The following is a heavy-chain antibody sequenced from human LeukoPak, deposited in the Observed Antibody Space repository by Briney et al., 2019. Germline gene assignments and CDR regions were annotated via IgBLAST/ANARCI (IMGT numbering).Heavy chain of an antibody. J-gene: IGHJ3*01. V-gene: IGHV3-9*01. CDR2: TSWDSSSQ. CDR3: IKDMGFDLLKDAFHV. CDR1: GLSQEDYV. Sequence: PGRSLSLSCVGSGLSQEDYVMHWVRQVRGKGLEGVAITSWDSSSQAYTYSVKGRFTISRDNDKNSLYHQMNSLRLEDTAFYYCIKDMGFDLLKDAFHVWGQGALVTVSS. D-gene: IGHD3-9*01.